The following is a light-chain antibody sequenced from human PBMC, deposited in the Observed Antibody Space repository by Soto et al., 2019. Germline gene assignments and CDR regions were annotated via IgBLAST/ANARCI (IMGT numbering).Light chain of an antibody. V-gene: IGLV2-8*01. CDR3: NAKSGNGKHV. CDR2: EVS. J-gene: IGLJ1*01. CDR1: SNDVGHSSF. Sequence: QSALTQPPSASGSPGQSVTISCTGNSNDVGHSSFISWYQQHPGKGPKLIIYEVSKRPSGVPDRSSGSKSSNTASLSVSGLQDEDEADYCFNAKSGNGKHVFVNGTKLTVL.